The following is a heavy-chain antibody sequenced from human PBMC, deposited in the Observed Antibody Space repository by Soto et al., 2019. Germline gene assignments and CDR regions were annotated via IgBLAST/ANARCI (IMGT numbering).Heavy chain of an antibody. J-gene: IGHJ6*02. CDR3: ARHGSSRIAAAGAYYYYGMDV. Sequence: SETLSLTCTGSAGSISTNIYYWGWIRQPPGKGLEWIGSIYYSGSTYYNPSLKSRVTISVDTSKNQFSLKLSSVTAADTAVYYCARHGSSRIAAAGAYYYYGMDVWGQGTTVS. D-gene: IGHD6-13*01. V-gene: IGHV4-39*01. CDR1: AGSISTNIYY. CDR2: IYYSGST.